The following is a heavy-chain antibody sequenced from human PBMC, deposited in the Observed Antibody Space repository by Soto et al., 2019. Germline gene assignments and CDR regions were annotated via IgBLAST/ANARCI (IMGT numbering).Heavy chain of an antibody. J-gene: IGHJ5*02. CDR1: GGSISSSNW. CDR3: ARGPPRTVVTPNWFDP. V-gene: IGHV4-4*02. Sequence: SETLSLTCAVSGGSISSSNWWSWVRQPPGKGLEWIGEIYHSGSTNYNPSLKSRVTISVDKSKNQFSLRLSSVTAADTAVYYCARGPPRTVVTPNWFDPWGQGTLVTVSS. D-gene: IGHD2-21*02. CDR2: IYHSGST.